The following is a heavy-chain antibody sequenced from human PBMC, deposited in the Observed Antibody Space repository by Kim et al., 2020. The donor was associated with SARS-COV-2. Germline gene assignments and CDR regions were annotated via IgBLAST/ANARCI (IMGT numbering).Heavy chain of an antibody. V-gene: IGHV4-39*01. CDR2: ISYTGSA. CDR3: ASHGSTWI. J-gene: IGHJ1*01. Sequence: SETLSLTCTVSGGSIGRSTYSWGWIRQPPGKGPEWIGSISYTGSAYYSSSHSSRVTITVDTSKNKFLLRLNSVTAADTADYYCASHGSTWIWGVGILV. CDR1: GGSIGRSTYS. D-gene: IGHD6-13*01.